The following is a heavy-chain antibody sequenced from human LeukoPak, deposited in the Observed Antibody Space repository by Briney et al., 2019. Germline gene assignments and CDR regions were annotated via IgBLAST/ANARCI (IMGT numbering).Heavy chain of an antibody. CDR3: ARDVDYDDEGGFDY. CDR2: ISKDGSNK. CDR1: GFTFSSHG. D-gene: IGHD4-17*01. V-gene: IGHV3-30*03. Sequence: SGGSLRLSCVASGFTFSSHGMNWVRQAPGKGLEWVTYISKDGSNKYYIDSVKGRFTISRDNSKNTLYLQMNSLRAEDTAFYYCARDVDYDDEGGFDYWGQGTLVTVSS. J-gene: IGHJ4*02.